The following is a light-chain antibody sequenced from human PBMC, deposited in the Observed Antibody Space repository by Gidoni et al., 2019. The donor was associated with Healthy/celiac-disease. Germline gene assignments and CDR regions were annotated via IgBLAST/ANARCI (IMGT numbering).Light chain of an antibody. Sequence: EIVLTQSPGTLSLSPGERATLSCRASQSVSSSYLAWYQQKPGKAPRLLIYGASSRATGIPDRLSGSGYGTDFTLTISRLEPEDFAVYYCQQYGSSPPNTFGQGTKLEIK. CDR2: GAS. CDR1: QSVSSSY. CDR3: QQYGSSPPNT. V-gene: IGKV3-20*01. J-gene: IGKJ2*01.